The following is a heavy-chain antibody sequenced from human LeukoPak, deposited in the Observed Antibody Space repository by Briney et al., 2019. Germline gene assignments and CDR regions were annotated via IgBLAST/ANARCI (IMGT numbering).Heavy chain of an antibody. CDR2: ISYDGSNK. CDR3: ANNVLVGDFWSGSDY. CDR1: GFTFSSYA. D-gene: IGHD3-3*01. Sequence: PGRSLRLSCAASGFTFSSYAMHWVRQAPGKGLEWVAVISYDGSNKYYADSVKGRFTISRDNSKNTLYLQMNSLRAEDTAVYYCANNVLVGDFWSGSDYWGQGTLVTVSS. J-gene: IGHJ4*02. V-gene: IGHV3-30-3*01.